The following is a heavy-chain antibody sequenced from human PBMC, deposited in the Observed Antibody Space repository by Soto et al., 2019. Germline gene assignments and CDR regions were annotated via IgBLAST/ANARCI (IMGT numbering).Heavy chain of an antibody. CDR3: ARGGGSDSFDY. CDR2: INHLETT. Sequence: QLQLHESGSGLVKPSQTLSLTCTVSGASFTYGGYSWSWIRQTPGKGLEWIGYINHLETTFYNPSFESRLSLSIDRAKNQFSLNLNSMSAADRAVYFCARGGGSDSFDYGGQGILVTVSS. V-gene: IGHV4-30-2*01. D-gene: IGHD1-26*01. J-gene: IGHJ4*02. CDR1: GASFTYGGYS.